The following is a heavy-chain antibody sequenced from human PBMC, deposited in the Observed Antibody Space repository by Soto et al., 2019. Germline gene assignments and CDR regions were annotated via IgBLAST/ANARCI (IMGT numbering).Heavy chain of an antibody. V-gene: IGHV1-18*04. CDR1: GYAFTSYG. J-gene: IGHJ4*02. CDR2: IAPHSGRT. Sequence: QVQLVQSGPEVKKPGASVRVSCMTSGYAFTSYGVNWVRQAPGQGLEWMGWIAPHSGRTTYLPKFQGRVIISADASTNTAYMELTSLSSDDTGIYFCARAATGSYHSAYWGQGTVVTVSS. D-gene: IGHD3-10*01. CDR3: ARAATGSYHSAY.